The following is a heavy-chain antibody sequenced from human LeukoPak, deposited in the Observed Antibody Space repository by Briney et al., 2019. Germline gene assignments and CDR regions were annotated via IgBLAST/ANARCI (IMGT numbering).Heavy chain of an antibody. J-gene: IGHJ6*02. CDR1: GFIFSNYA. Sequence: PGGSLRLSCAASGFIFSNYAMSWVRQAPGKGLEWVSAISGSGGSTYYADSVKGRFAISRDSSKNTLSLQMNSLRVEDTGVYFCAKSSTSQRGYYGMDVWGRGTTVTVSS. V-gene: IGHV3-23*01. CDR2: ISGSGGST. CDR3: AKSSTSQRGYYGMDV. D-gene: IGHD6-25*01.